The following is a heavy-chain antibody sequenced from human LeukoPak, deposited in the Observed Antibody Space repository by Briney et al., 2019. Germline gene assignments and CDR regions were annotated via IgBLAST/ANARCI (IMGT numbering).Heavy chain of an antibody. J-gene: IGHJ3*02. CDR1: KFTFSHYG. V-gene: IGHV3-21*01. D-gene: IGHD6-6*01. CDR2: ISSGSTYM. Sequence: GGSLRLSCTASKFTFSHYGMQWVRQAPGKGLEWVSSISSGSTYMYYADSVKGRFTISRDNAQNSMYLRMNSLRAEDTAVYYCGRVGGRSKAAKGDAFDIWGQGTMVVVSS. CDR3: GRVGGRSKAAKGDAFDI.